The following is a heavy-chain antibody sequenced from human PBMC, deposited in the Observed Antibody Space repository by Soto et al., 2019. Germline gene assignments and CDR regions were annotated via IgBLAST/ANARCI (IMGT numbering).Heavy chain of an antibody. CDR2: IIPIFGTA. D-gene: IGHD5-18*01. Sequence: SVKVSCKASGGTFSSYAISWVRQAPGQGLEWMGRIIPIFGTANYAQKFQGRVTITADESTSTAYMELSSLRSEDTAVYYCARDLGTAMTTGYYYGMDVWGQGTTVTVSS. J-gene: IGHJ6*02. CDR1: GGTFSSYA. CDR3: ARDLGTAMTTGYYYGMDV. V-gene: IGHV1-69*13.